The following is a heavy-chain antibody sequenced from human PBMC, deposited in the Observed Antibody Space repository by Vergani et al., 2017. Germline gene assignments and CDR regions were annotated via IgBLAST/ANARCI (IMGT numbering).Heavy chain of an antibody. CDR3: ARGAVAGTEVDP. CDR1: GGSISSGSYY. V-gene: IGHV4-61*02. J-gene: IGHJ5*02. D-gene: IGHD6-19*01. CDR2: IYYSGST. Sequence: QVQLQESGPGLVKPSQTLSLTCTVSGGSISSGSYYWSWIRQPAGKGLEWIGRIYYSGSTYYNPSLKSRVTISVDTSKNQFSLKLSSVTAADTAVYYCARGAVAGTEVDPWGQGTLVTVSS.